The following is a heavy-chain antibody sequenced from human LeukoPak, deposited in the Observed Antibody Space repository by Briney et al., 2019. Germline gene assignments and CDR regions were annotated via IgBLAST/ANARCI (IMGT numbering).Heavy chain of an antibody. CDR1: GFTFDDYA. CDR2: ISWNSGSI. V-gene: IGHV3-9*01. Sequence: PGRSLRLSCAASGFTFDDYAIHWVRQAPGKGLEWVSGISWNSGSIGYADSVKGRFTISRDNSKNTLYLQMNSLRAEDTAVYYCARGGRYCSGGSCYGLEDYWGQGTLVTVSS. J-gene: IGHJ4*02. CDR3: ARGGRYCSGGSCYGLEDY. D-gene: IGHD2-15*01.